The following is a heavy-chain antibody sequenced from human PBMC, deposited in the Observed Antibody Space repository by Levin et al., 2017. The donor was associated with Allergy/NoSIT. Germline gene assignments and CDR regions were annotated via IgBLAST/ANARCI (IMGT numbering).Heavy chain of an antibody. CDR3: ARGYSGYDSTSSYFDY. J-gene: IGHJ4*02. D-gene: IGHD5-12*01. CDR1: AYSFTSYW. Sequence: GESLKISCKGSAYSFTSYWIGWVRQMPGKGLEWMGIIYPGDSDTRYSPSFQGQVTISADKSFSTAYLQWSSLKASDTAMYFCARGYSGYDSTSSYFDYWGQGTLVTVSS. CDR2: IYPGDSDT. V-gene: IGHV5-51*01.